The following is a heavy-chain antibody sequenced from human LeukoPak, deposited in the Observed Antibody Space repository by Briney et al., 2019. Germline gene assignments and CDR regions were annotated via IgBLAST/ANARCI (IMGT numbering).Heavy chain of an antibody. Sequence: KPGGSLRLSCAASGFTFGTYAMNWVRQAPGKGLDWVSSISRHSADIYYADSVRGRFTISRDNAKNSVFLQMNSLRAEDTAVYYCARGDDSQQRNDVLDIWGQGTMVTVSS. CDR2: ISRHSADI. J-gene: IGHJ3*02. V-gene: IGHV3-21*03. CDR3: ARGDDSQQRNDVLDI. CDR1: GFTFGTYA. D-gene: IGHD3-3*01.